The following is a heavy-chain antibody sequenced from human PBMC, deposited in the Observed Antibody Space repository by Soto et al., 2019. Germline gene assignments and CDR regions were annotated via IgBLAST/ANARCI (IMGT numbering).Heavy chain of an antibody. D-gene: IGHD2-2*01. CDR1: GYTFTSYG. CDR3: ERWGEYCSSTSCYAFDI. V-gene: IGHV1-18*01. Sequence: ASVKVSCKASGYTFTSYGISWVRQAPGQGLEWMGWISAYNGNTNYAQKLQGRVTMTTDTSTSTADMELRSLRSDDTAVYYCERWGEYCSSTSCYAFDIWGQGTMVTVSS. J-gene: IGHJ3*02. CDR2: ISAYNGNT.